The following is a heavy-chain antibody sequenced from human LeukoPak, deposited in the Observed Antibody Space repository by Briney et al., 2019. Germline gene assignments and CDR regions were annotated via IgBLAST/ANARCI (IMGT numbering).Heavy chain of an antibody. CDR2: ISYDGSNK. V-gene: IGHV3-30*04. D-gene: IGHD6-6*01. Sequence: GGSLRLSCAASGFTFSSYAMHWVRQAPGKGLEWVAVISYDGSNKYYADSVKGRFTISRDNSKNTLFLQLNSLRTEDTAVYYCARESSSSYPVAYYFDYWGQGTLVTVSS. CDR1: GFTFSSYA. CDR3: ARESSSSYPVAYYFDY. J-gene: IGHJ4*02.